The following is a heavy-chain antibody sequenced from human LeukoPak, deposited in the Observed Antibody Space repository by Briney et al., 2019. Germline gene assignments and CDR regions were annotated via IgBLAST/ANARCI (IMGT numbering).Heavy chain of an antibody. D-gene: IGHD3-10*01. V-gene: IGHV3-74*01. J-gene: IGHJ4*02. Sequence: GGSLRLSCAASGFTFSSYWMHWVRQAPGKGLVWVSRINTDGSSTCYADSVKGRFTISRDNAKNTLYLQMNSLRAEDTAVYYCARGPYPYYYGSSDYWGQGTLVTVSS. CDR3: ARGPYPYYYGSSDY. CDR2: INTDGSST. CDR1: GFTFSSYW.